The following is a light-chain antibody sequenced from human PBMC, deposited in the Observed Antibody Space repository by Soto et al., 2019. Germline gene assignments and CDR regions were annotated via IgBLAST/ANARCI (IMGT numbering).Light chain of an antibody. Sequence: DIQLTQSPSFLSASVGDRVTITCRASQAIYNYLAWYQQKPGKAPKLLIYSASTLQSGVPSRFSGSGSGTEFTLTISGLQPEDSAIYYCQHLNSYTFGGGTKEEIK. V-gene: IGKV1-9*01. CDR1: QAIYNY. CDR2: SAS. CDR3: QHLNSYT. J-gene: IGKJ4*01.